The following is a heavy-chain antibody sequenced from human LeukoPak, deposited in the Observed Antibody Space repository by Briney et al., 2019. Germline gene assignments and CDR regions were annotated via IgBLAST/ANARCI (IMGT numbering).Heavy chain of an antibody. CDR3: ARRGPDYYGSGSYYGSIITAPDY. J-gene: IGHJ4*02. CDR1: GYSFTSYW. Sequence: PGESLKISCKGSGYSFTSYWIGWVRQMPGKGLEGMGIIYPGDSDTRYSPSFQGQVTISADKSISTAYLQWSSLKASDTAMYYCARRGPDYYGSGSYYGSIITAPDYWGQGTLVTVSS. D-gene: IGHD3-10*01. CDR2: IYPGDSDT. V-gene: IGHV5-51*01.